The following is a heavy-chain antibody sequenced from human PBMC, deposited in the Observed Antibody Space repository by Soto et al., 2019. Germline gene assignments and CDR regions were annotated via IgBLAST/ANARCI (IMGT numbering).Heavy chain of an antibody. CDR2: ISSDSVWI. Sequence: GGSLRLSCAASGFTFSSSTMNWVRQAPGKGLEWVSSISSDSVWIYYAASVKGRFTISRDNAKNSLFLQMSSLRAEDTAVYYCASGSYGDYSDWGQGTLVTVSS. J-gene: IGHJ4*02. V-gene: IGHV3-21*01. CDR3: ASGSYGDYSD. CDR1: GFTFSSST. D-gene: IGHD4-17*01.